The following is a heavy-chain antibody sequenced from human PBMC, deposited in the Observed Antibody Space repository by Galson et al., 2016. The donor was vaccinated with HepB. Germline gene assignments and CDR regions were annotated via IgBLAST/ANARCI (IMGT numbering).Heavy chain of an antibody. Sequence: SVKVSCKASGYTFTGYYIHWVRQAPGQGLEWMGRINPNSGGPRYLQTFQGRVTMTRDTSISTAYMELISLTSDDTAVYYCGRDPRPLIALAGQDSWGQGTMVTVSS. V-gene: IGHV1-2*06. CDR3: GRDPRPLIALAGQDS. J-gene: IGHJ4*02. D-gene: IGHD6-19*01. CDR2: INPNSGGP. CDR1: GYTFTGYY.